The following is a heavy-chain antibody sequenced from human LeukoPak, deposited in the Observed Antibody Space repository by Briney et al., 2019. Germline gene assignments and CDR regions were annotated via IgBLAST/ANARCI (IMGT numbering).Heavy chain of an antibody. CDR1: GFTFSTYW. D-gene: IGHD2-2*01. Sequence: GGSLRLSCEASGFTFSTYWISWVRQAPGKGLVWVANINEDGRKKFFVDSVEGRFTISRDNAKNSLSLQMNSLRVEDTAIYYCARGPYCEGVSCKSFFDYGGQGALVTVSS. CDR2: INEDGRKK. CDR3: ARGPYCEGVSCKSFFDY. J-gene: IGHJ4*02. V-gene: IGHV3-7*04.